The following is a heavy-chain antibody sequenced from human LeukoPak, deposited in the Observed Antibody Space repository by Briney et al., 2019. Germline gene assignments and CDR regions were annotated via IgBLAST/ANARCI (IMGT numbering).Heavy chain of an antibody. CDR2: ISSSNTI. V-gene: IGHV3-48*01. Sequence: GGSLRLSCAASGFPFSGYSLTWVRQAPGKGLEWISYISSSNTIYYADSVKGRFTISRDNAKNSLYLQMNSLRAEDTAVYYCARVRGDFWSGYYSHWGQGTLVTVSS. CDR1: GFPFSGYS. J-gene: IGHJ4*02. CDR3: ARVRGDFWSGYYSH. D-gene: IGHD3-3*01.